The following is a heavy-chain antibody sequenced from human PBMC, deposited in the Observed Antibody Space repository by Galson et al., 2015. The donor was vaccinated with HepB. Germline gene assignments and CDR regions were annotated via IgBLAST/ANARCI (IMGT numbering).Heavy chain of an antibody. CDR1: GYTFINYA. CDR2: ISTYSGKP. V-gene: IGHV1-18*04. D-gene: IGHD1-7*01. Sequence: SVKVSCKASGYTFINYAINWVRQAPGQGLEWMGWISTYSGKPNSAHKFQGRVTLTTDTSTSTAYMELRSLRSDDTAVYYCARSIGTKSNAFDIWGQGTMVTVSP. CDR3: ARSIGTKSNAFDI. J-gene: IGHJ3*02.